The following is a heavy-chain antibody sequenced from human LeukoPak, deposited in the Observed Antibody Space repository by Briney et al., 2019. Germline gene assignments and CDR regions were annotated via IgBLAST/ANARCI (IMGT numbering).Heavy chain of an antibody. V-gene: IGHV4-38-2*01. Sequence: SETLSLTCAVSGHSISSGYYWGWIRQSPGKGLEWIGTVYHTGNTYYNPSLKSRVTISIDTPKNQFSLKLSSVTAAETAIYYCARSGYSFGNAFDIWGQGTLVTVSS. CDR2: VYHTGNT. D-gene: IGHD5-18*01. CDR3: ARSGYSFGNAFDI. CDR1: GHSISSGYY. J-gene: IGHJ4*02.